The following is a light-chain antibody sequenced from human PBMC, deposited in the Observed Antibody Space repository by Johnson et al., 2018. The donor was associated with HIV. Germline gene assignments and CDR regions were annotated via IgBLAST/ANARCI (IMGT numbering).Light chain of an antibody. V-gene: IGLV1-51*01. Sequence: QSVLTQPPSVSAAPGQRVTISCSGNNSNIGSNSVSWYQDVPGTAPKLLIYENNKRPSGIPDRFSGSKSGTSATLGITGLQTGDEADYYCGTWDSSLSSYVFGPGTKVTVL. CDR1: NSNIGSNS. CDR3: GTWDSSLSSYV. CDR2: ENN. J-gene: IGLJ1*01.